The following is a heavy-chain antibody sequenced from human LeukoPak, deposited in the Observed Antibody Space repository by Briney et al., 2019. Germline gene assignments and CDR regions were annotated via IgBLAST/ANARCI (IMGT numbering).Heavy chain of an antibody. V-gene: IGHV3-30*02. D-gene: IGHD3-10*01. Sequence: PGGSLRLSCAPSGFTFTDDVVHSVRQAPGKGMEWVTFIRNDGSNEYYGDSVNGRFTISRDNSKSTLYLQMNSLRAEDRALYYCVKDSEVLNYWGQGTLVTVSS. CDR1: GFTFTDDV. CDR3: VKDSEVLNY. J-gene: IGHJ4*02. CDR2: IRNDGSNE.